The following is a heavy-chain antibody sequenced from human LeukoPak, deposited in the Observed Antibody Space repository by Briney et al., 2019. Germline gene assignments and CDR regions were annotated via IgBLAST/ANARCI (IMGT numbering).Heavy chain of an antibody. CDR3: ARERGGYCSGGSCYLNWFDP. J-gene: IGHJ5*02. Sequence: PSETLSLTCTVSGGSISSYYWSWIRQPPGKGLEWIGYIYYSGSTNYNPSLKSRVTISVDTSKNQFSLKLSSVTAADTAVYYCARERGGYCSGGSCYLNWFDPWGQGTLVTVSS. D-gene: IGHD2-15*01. V-gene: IGHV4-59*01. CDR2: IYYSGST. CDR1: GGSISSYY.